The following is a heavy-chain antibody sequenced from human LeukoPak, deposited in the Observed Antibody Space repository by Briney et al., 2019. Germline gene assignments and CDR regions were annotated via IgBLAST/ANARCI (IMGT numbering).Heavy chain of an antibody. CDR2: ISSSSSYI. D-gene: IGHD3-22*01. V-gene: IGHV3-21*01. J-gene: IGHJ4*02. CDR1: GFTFSSYS. CDR3: ARDHYDSSGYYYGDY. Sequence: GGSLRLSCAASGFTFSSYSMNWVRQAPGKGLEWVSSISSSSSYIYYADSVKGRFTISRDNAKNSLYLQMNSLRAEDTAVYYCARDHYDSSGYYYGDYWGQGTLVTVSS.